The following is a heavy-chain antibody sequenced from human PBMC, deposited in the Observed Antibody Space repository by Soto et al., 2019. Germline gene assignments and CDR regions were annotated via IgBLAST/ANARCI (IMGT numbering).Heavy chain of an antibody. Sequence: PSETLSLTCTVSVGSVSSGDYYWSWIRRPPGKGLEWIGYIYYSGSTYYNPSLKSRVTISVDTSKNQFSLKLSSVTAADTAVYYCARWYSSSWYEALRWFDPWGQGTLVTVSS. CDR3: ARWYSSSWYEALRWFDP. CDR1: VGSVSSGDYY. CDR2: IYYSGST. D-gene: IGHD6-13*01. J-gene: IGHJ5*02. V-gene: IGHV4-30-4*01.